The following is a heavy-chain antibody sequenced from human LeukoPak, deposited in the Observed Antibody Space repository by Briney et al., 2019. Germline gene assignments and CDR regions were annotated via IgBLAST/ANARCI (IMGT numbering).Heavy chain of an antibody. CDR3: ARGGVVPAAKRLYYFDY. V-gene: IGHV4-31*03. J-gene: IGHJ4*02. Sequence: SQTLSLTCTVSGGSISSGGYYWSWIRQHPGKGLEWIGYIYYSGSTYYNPSLKSRVTISVDTSKNQFSLKLSSVTAADTAVYYCARGGVVPAAKRLYYFDYWSQGTLVTVSS. D-gene: IGHD2-2*01. CDR2: IYYSGST. CDR1: GGSISSGGYY.